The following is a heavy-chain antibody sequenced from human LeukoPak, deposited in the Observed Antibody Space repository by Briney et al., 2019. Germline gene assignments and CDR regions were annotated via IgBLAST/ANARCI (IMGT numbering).Heavy chain of an antibody. J-gene: IGHJ4*02. D-gene: IGHD6-19*01. CDR2: IWYDGSDK. V-gene: IGHV3-33*01. CDR3: ARETVAGTLDY. Sequence: GGSLRLSCEASGFTFSSYGMHWVRQAPGKGLEWVAVIWYDGSDKYYADSVKGRFSISRDNSKNTLYLQMNSLRAEDTAVYYCARETVAGTLDYWGQGTLVTVSS. CDR1: GFTFSSYG.